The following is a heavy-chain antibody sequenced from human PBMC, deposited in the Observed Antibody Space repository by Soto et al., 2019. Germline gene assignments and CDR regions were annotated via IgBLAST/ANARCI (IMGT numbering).Heavy chain of an antibody. CDR1: SGSITSSSW. Sequence: ASETLSLTCAVSSGSITSSSWWTWVRQPPGKGLEWIGEIYHSGSTNYNPSLKSRVTISVDKSKNHFSLKLNSVTAADTAVYYCARGTYDIFNWFDPWGQGTLVTVSS. CDR2: IYHSGST. CDR3: ARGTYDIFNWFDP. J-gene: IGHJ5*02. D-gene: IGHD3-9*01. V-gene: IGHV4-4*02.